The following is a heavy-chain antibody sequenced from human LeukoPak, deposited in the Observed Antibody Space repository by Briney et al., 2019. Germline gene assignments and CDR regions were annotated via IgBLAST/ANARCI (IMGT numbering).Heavy chain of an antibody. J-gene: IGHJ5*02. V-gene: IGHV1-2*02. D-gene: IGHD3-22*01. CDR1: GYTFTSYG. Sequence: ASVKVSCKASGYTFTSYGISWVRQAPGQGLEWMGWINPNSGGTNYAQKFQGRVAMTRDTSISTAYMELSRLRSDDTAVYYCARGEDSWFDPWGQGTLVTVSS. CDR2: INPNSGGT. CDR3: ARGEDSWFDP.